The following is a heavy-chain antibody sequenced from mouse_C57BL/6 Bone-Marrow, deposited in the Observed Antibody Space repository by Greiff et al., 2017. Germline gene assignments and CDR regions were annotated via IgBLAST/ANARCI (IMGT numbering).Heavy chain of an antibody. V-gene: IGHV1-15*01. CDR3: TRGHYYGSSHFDY. Sequence: VQLQQSGAELVRPGASVTLSCTASGYTFTDYEMHWVKQTPVHGLAWIGAIDPETGGTAYNQKFKGKAILTADKSSSTAYMELRSLTSEDSAVYYCTRGHYYGSSHFDYWGQGTTLTVSS. CDR1: GYTFTDYE. D-gene: IGHD1-1*01. J-gene: IGHJ2*01. CDR2: IDPETGGT.